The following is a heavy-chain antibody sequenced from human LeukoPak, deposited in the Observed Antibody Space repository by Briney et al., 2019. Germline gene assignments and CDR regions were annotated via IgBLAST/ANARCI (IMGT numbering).Heavy chain of an antibody. CDR1: GFTFDDYA. CDR3: AKDMEITYYYDSSGLDY. V-gene: IGHV3-43D*03. J-gene: IGHJ4*02. D-gene: IGHD3-22*01. CDR2: ISWDGGST. Sequence: GSLRLSCAASGFTFDDYAMHWVRQAPGKGLEWVSLISWDGGSTYYADSVKGRFTISRDNSKNSLYLQMNSLRAEDTALYYCAKDMEITYYYDSSGLDYWGQGTLVTASS.